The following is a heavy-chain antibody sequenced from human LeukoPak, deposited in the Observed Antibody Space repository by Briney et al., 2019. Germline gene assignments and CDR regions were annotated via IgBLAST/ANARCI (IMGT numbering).Heavy chain of an antibody. D-gene: IGHD1-26*01. Sequence: GGSLRLSCAASGFTFSSYEMNWVRQAPGKGLEWVSYISSSGSTIYYAGSVKGRFTISRDNAKNSLYLQMNSLRAEDTAVYYCATEYSGSYNYRGQGTLVTVYS. V-gene: IGHV3-48*03. CDR2: ISSSGSTI. CDR3: ATEYSGSYNY. CDR1: GFTFSSYE. J-gene: IGHJ4*02.